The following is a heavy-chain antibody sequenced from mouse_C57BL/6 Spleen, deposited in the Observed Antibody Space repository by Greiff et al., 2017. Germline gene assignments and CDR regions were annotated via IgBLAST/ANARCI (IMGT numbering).Heavy chain of an antibody. CDR2: IWWVDDK. V-gene: IGHV8-8*01. D-gene: IGHD2-5*01. CDR1: GFSLSTFGMV. CDR3: ASYSNYVDY. J-gene: IGHJ2*01. Sequence: QVTLKVSGPGILQPSQTLSLTCSFSGFSLSTFGMVLGWLRQPSGKGLVWLAHIWWVDDKYYNPSLKSPLPLSKDTSKNQVVLKIANGDTADTATYYCASYSNYVDYWGQGTTLTVSS.